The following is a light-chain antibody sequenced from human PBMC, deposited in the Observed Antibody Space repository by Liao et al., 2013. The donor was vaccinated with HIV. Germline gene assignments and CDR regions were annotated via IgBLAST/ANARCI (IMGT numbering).Light chain of an antibody. CDR2: KDS. Sequence: SYELTQPPSVSVAPGKTARITCGGDGLGSKVVHWYQQKPGQAPVLLIYKDSERPSGIPERFSGSSSGTTVTLTISGVQAEDEADYYCQSADRSATYEVFGGGTKLSVL. J-gene: IGLJ3*02. V-gene: IGLV3-25*03. CDR1: GLGSKV. CDR3: QSADRSATYEV.